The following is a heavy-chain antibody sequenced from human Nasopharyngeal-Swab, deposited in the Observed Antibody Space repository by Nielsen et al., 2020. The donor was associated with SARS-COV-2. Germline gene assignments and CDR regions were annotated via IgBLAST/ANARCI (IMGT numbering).Heavy chain of an antibody. J-gene: IGHJ3*02. D-gene: IGHD1-26*01. CDR3: AKDGGSGSYGYDAFDI. CDR2: ISWKSESI. Sequence: SLKISCAASGFTFEHFGMHWVRQPPGKGLEWVAGISWKSESIGYVESVRGRFSVSRDNAKKSLYLEMNSLRPDDTALYYCAKDGGSGSYGYDAFDIWGLGTMVTVSS. CDR1: GFTFEHFG. V-gene: IGHV3-9*01.